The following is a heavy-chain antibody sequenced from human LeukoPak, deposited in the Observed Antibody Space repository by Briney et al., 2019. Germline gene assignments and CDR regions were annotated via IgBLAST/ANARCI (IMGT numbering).Heavy chain of an antibody. CDR2: IYYSGST. D-gene: IGHD1-1*01. Sequence: PSETLSLTCTVSGGPITNYYWSWIRQPPGKGLEWIGYIYYSGSTNYNPSLKSRVTMSVDTSKNQFSLELTSVTAADTAVYYCARATTYYYGTDVWGQGTTVTVSS. J-gene: IGHJ6*02. CDR1: GGPITNYY. CDR3: ARATTYYYGTDV. V-gene: IGHV4-59*01.